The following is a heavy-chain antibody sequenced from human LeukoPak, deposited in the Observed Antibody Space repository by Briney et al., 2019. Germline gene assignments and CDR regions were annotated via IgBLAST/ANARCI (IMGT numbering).Heavy chain of an antibody. CDR1: GFTFNSYA. CDR3: AKMSVSGGNFLDY. Sequence: GGSLRLSCAASGFTFNSYAMSWVRQAPGKGLEWVSTISGSGGSTYYADSVKGRFTISRDNSKNALYLQMNSLRAEDTAVYYCAKMSVSGGNFLDYWGQGTLVTVSS. V-gene: IGHV3-23*01. J-gene: IGHJ4*02. CDR2: ISGSGGST. D-gene: IGHD2-15*01.